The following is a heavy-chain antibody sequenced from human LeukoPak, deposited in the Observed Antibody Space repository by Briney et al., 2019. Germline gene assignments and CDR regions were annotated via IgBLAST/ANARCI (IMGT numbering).Heavy chain of an antibody. CDR3: ARVVIWNYYYYYGMDV. Sequence: GGSLRLSCAASGFTFSSYDMHWVRQATGKGLEWVSAIGTAGDTYYPGSVKGRFTISRENAKNSLYLQMNSLRAGDTAVYYCARVVIWNYYYYYGMDVWGQGTTVTVSS. V-gene: IGHV3-13*01. D-gene: IGHD3-16*02. CDR1: GFTFSSYD. CDR2: IGTAGDT. J-gene: IGHJ6*02.